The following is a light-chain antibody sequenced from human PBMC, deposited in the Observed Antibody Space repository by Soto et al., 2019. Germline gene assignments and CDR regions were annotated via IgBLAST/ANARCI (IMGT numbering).Light chain of an antibody. CDR1: STDVGNYNY. V-gene: IGLV2-8*01. CDR3: SSYAGSNNWV. CDR2: DVN. J-gene: IGLJ3*02. Sequence: QSVLTQPPSASGSPGQSLTISCTGTSTDVGNYNYVSWYQQHPGKAPKLMISDVNRRPSGFPDRFSGSKSGNTASLTVSGLKAEDEADYYCSSYAGSNNWVFGGGTKVTVL.